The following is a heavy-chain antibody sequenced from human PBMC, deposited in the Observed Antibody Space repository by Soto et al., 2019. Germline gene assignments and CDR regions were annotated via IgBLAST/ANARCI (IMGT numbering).Heavy chain of an antibody. J-gene: IGHJ6*02. V-gene: IGHV3-48*03. CDR1: GFTFSSYE. CDR3: ASHAYCSSTSCYSYGMDV. D-gene: IGHD2-2*01. CDR2: ISSRGVTI. Sequence: GSLRRTCAAFGFTFSSYEMNWVRKAPGKGLEWVSYISSRGVTIYYADSVKGRFTISRDNAKNSLYLQMNSLRAEDTAVYYCASHAYCSSTSCYSYGMDVWGQGTTVTVSS.